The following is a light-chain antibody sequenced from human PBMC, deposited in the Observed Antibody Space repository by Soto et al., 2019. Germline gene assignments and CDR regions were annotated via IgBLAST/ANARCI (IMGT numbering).Light chain of an antibody. J-gene: IGLJ2*01. V-gene: IGLV2-14*01. CDR2: EVS. Sequence: QPVLTQPASVSGSPGQSITISCTGTSSDVGGYNYVFWYQHHPGKAPKLIIYEVSNRPSGVSNRFSGSKSDNTASLTISGLQAEDEADYYCSSYTSSSTLVVFGGGTQLTVL. CDR1: SSDVGGYNY. CDR3: SSYTSSSTLVV.